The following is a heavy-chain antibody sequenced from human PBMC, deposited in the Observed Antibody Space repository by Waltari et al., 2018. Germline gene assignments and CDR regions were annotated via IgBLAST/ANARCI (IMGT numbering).Heavy chain of an antibody. CDR1: GYTFTGYS. Sequence: QEKLVQSGAEVKKPGDSVKVSCKPSGYTFTGYSLHWVRQAPGQELEWMGWINPNSGGTNYAQKFQGRVTMTRDTSISTAYMELSRLRSDDTAVYYCASAYPVGWGYWGQGTLVTVSS. J-gene: IGHJ4*02. V-gene: IGHV1-2*02. CDR3: ASAYPVGWGY. D-gene: IGHD3-16*01. CDR2: INPNSGGT.